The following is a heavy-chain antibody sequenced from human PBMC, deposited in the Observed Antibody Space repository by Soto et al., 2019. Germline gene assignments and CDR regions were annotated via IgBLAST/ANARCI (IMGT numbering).Heavy chain of an antibody. CDR3: ATQLGGS. CDR2: IKSKTAGGTT. CDR1: EFTLTNAW. V-gene: IGHV3-15*01. D-gene: IGHD3-16*01. J-gene: IGHJ1*01. Sequence: GGSLRLSCTASEFTLTNAWMSWVRQAPGKGLEWVGRIKSKTAGGTTDHVAPVKGRFTISRDDSKNTLYLQMNNLKTEDTAVYYCATQLGGSWGQGTLVTVSS.